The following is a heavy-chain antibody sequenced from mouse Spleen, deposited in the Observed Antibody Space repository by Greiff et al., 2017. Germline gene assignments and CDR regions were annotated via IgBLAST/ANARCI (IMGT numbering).Heavy chain of an antibody. CDR2: INPNNGGT. V-gene: IGHV1-26*01. J-gene: IGHJ4*01. CDR1: GYTFTDYY. CDR3: ARRRYYYGTMDY. Sequence: VQLQQSGPELVKPGASVKISCKASGYTFTDYYMNWVKQSHGKSLEWIGDINPNNGGTSYNQKFKGKATLTVDKSSSTAYMELRSLTSEDSAVYYCARRRYYYGTMDYWGQGTSVTVSS. D-gene: IGHD1-1*01.